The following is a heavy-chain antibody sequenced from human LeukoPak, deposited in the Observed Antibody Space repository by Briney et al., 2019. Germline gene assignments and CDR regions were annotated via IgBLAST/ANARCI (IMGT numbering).Heavy chain of an antibody. J-gene: IGHJ4*02. V-gene: IGHV4-59*01. D-gene: IGHD4-17*01. Sequence: TSETLSLTCTVSGGSISSYYWSWIRQPPGKGLEWIGYIYYSGSINYNPSLKSRVTISVDTSKNQFSLKLSSVTAADTAVYYCAATYGDYFDYWGQGTLVTVSS. CDR2: IYYSGSI. CDR1: GGSISSYY. CDR3: AATYGDYFDY.